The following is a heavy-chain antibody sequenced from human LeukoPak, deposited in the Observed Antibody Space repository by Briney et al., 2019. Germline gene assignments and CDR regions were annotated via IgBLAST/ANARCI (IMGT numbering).Heavy chain of an antibody. V-gene: IGHV1-8*01. CDR3: ARVPRQQWLRSYYYYYMDV. CDR1: GYTFTSYD. Sequence: ASVKVSCKASGYTFTSYDINWVRQATGQGLEWMGWMNPNSGNTGYAQKFQGRVTMTRNTSISTAYMELSSLRSEDTAVYYCARVPRQQWLRSYYYYYMDVWGKGTTVTVSS. CDR2: MNPNSGNT. D-gene: IGHD6-19*01. J-gene: IGHJ6*03.